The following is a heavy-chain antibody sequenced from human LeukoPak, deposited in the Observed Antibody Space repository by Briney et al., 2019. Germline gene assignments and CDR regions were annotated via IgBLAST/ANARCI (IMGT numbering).Heavy chain of an antibody. D-gene: IGHD4-23*01. J-gene: IGHJ3*02. V-gene: IGHV3-33*01. CDR1: GFTFSSYG. CDR2: IWYDGSNK. Sequence: GGSLRLSCAASGFTFSSYGMHWVRQAPGKALEWVAVIWYDGSNKYYADSVKGRFTISRDNSKNTLYLQMNSLRAEDTAVYYCARDDRHYGGNSVYDAFDIWGQGTMVTVSS. CDR3: ARDDRHYGGNSVYDAFDI.